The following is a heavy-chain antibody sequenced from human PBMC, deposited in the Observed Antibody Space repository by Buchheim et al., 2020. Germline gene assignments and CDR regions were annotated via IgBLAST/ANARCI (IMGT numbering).Heavy chain of an antibody. D-gene: IGHD2-8*02. CDR2: INPNSGGT. Sequence: QVQLVQSGAEVKKPGASVKVSCKASGYTFTGYYMHWVRQAPGQGLEWMGRINPNSGGTNYAQKFQGRVTMTRDTSISTAYMELSRLRSDDTAVYYCARDSGVDIVLVVYAIGLYGMDVWGQGTT. CDR3: ARDSGVDIVLVVYAIGLYGMDV. CDR1: GYTFTGYY. J-gene: IGHJ6*02. V-gene: IGHV1-2*06.